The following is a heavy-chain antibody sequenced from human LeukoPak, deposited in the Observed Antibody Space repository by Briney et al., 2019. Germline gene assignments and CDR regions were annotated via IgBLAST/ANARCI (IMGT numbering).Heavy chain of an antibody. J-gene: IGHJ6*03. CDR3: ARGLLSSGYYYYYYYMDV. V-gene: IGHV1-8*01. D-gene: IGHD3-22*01. CDR1: GYTFTSYD. CDR2: MKPNSGNT. Sequence: GASVTVSCKASGYTFTSYDINWVRQATGQGLEWMGWMKPNSGNTGYAQKFQGRVTMTRNTSISTAYMELSSLRSEDTAVYYCARGLLSSGYYYYYYYMDVWGKGTTVTVSS.